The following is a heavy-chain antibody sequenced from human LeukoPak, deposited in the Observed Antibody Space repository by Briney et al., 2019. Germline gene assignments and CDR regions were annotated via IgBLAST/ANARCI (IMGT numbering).Heavy chain of an antibody. CDR3: ARRPIVVVTAIDY. Sequence: SETLSLTCAVYGGSFSGYYWSWIRQPPGKGLEWIGEINHSGSTNYNPSLKSRVTISVDTSKNQFSLKLSSVTAADTAVYYRARRPIVVVTAIDYWGQGTLVTVSS. CDR2: INHSGST. D-gene: IGHD2-21*02. V-gene: IGHV4-34*01. J-gene: IGHJ4*02. CDR1: GGSFSGYY.